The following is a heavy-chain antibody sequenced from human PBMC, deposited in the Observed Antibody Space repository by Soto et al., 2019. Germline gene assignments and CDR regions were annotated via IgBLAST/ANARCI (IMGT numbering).Heavy chain of an antibody. Sequence: SENLRLTWTVSGGSVSSGDHYWSWIRQPPGKGLEWIACISHSGSASYNSSLKSRVTISIDMPKNQFSLRLRSVTAADTAVYYWARDRPDNLNSFDACDIWGPGTLVTVS. CDR1: GGSVSSGDHY. J-gene: IGHJ3*02. V-gene: IGHV4-61*08. CDR2: ISHSGSA. D-gene: IGHD1-1*01. CDR3: ARDRPDNLNSFDACDI.